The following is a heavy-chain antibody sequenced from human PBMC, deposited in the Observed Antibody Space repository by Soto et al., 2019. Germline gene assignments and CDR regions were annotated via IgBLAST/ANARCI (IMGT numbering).Heavy chain of an antibody. CDR3: AREGMTTVITGAFDI. V-gene: IGHV3-30-3*01. CDR2: ITYDGSNK. Sequence: QVQLVESGGGVVQPGRSLRLSCAASGFTFSSYAMHWVRQAPGKGLEWVAVITYDGSNKYYADSVKGRFTISRDNSKNTLYLKMNSLRAEDTAVYYCAREGMTTVITGAFDIWGQGTMVTVSS. J-gene: IGHJ3*02. D-gene: IGHD4-17*01. CDR1: GFTFSSYA.